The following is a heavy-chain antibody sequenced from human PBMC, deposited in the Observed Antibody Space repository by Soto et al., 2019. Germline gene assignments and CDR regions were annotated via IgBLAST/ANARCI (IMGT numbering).Heavy chain of an antibody. CDR1: GYSLCGYW. D-gene: IGHD1-7*01. J-gene: IGHJ6*04. V-gene: IGHV5-51*01. CDR2: IYPGDTDT. Sequence: GESLKISCQGSGYSLCGYWIGSVRQMPGGGLEWMGIIYPGDTDTIYSPSFEGQVTISADKSVNTAYVQWNSLKASDTAIYYCARHHMGTYHVDVWGKGTTVTVSS. CDR3: ARHHMGTYHVDV.